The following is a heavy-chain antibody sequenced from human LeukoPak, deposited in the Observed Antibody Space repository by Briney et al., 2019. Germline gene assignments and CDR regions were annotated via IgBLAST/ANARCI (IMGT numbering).Heavy chain of an antibody. V-gene: IGHV4-4*07. CDR2: IYTSGST. D-gene: IGHD2-2*01. Sequence: LEMLSLIGTERGGSIRSRYWRWLCQPDGKGLEWIGRIYTSGSTNYNPSLKSRVTMSVDTSKNQFSLRLSSVTAADTAVYYCAREGYCSSTSCFHPNYYYGMDVWGQGTTVTVSS. J-gene: IGHJ6*02. CDR1: GGSIRSRY. CDR3: AREGYCSSTSCFHPNYYYGMDV.